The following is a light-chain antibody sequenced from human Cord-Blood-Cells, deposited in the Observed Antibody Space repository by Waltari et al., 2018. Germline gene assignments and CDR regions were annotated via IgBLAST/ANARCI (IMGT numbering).Light chain of an antibody. CDR1: NSGSKS. J-gene: IGLJ2*01. V-gene: IGLV3-21*02. CDR3: QVWDSSSDHVV. Sequence: SYVLTQPPSVSVAPGQTARITCGGNNSGSKSVHLYQQKPGQAPVLVVYDDSDRPSGIPERFSGSNSGNTATLTISRVEAGDEADYYCQVWDSSSDHVVFGGGTKLTVL. CDR2: DDS.